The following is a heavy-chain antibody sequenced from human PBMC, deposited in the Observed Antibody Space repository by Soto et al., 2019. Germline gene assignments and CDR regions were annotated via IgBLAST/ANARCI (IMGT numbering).Heavy chain of an antibody. Sequence: DVQLVDSGGGLVQPGGSLRLSCAASGFTFSNYAMSWVRQAPGKGLEWVSLVSATAGTTYYTDSVKGRFTISRDNSRNPVYQHMNSLRADDTAVYYCAKDRLSGGFDYWGQGTLVTVSS. V-gene: IGHV3-23*04. CDR2: VSATAGTT. D-gene: IGHD3-16*01. CDR1: GFTFSNYA. J-gene: IGHJ4*02. CDR3: AKDRLSGGFDY.